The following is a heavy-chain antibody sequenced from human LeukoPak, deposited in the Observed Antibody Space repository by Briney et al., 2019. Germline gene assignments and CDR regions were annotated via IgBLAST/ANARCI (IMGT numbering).Heavy chain of an antibody. CDR1: GGSFSGYY. CDR3: ARDTRAARSPYAFDI. Sequence: SETLSLTCAVYGGSFSGYYWSWIRQPPGKGLEWIGEINHSGSTNYNPSLKSRVTISVDTSKNQFSLKLSSVTAADTAVYYCARDTRAARSPYAFDIWGQGTTVTVSS. D-gene: IGHD6-6*01. J-gene: IGHJ3*02. CDR2: INHSGST. V-gene: IGHV4-34*01.